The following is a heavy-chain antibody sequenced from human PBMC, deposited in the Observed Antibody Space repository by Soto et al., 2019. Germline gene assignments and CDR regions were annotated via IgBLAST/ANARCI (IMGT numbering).Heavy chain of an antibody. V-gene: IGHV1-69*13. Sequence: ASVKVSCKASGGTFSSYAISWVRQAPGQGLEWMGGIIPIFGTANYAQKFQGRVTITADESTSTAYMELSSLRSEDTAVYYSAREGIYYYDSSGRGAFDIWGQGTMVTVSS. CDR2: IIPIFGTA. CDR1: GGTFSSYA. CDR3: AREGIYYYDSSGRGAFDI. D-gene: IGHD3-22*01. J-gene: IGHJ3*02.